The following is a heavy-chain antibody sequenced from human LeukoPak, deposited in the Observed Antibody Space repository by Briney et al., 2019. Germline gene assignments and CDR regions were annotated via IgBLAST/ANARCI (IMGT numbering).Heavy chain of an antibody. J-gene: IGHJ4*02. Sequence: SGGSLRLSCAASGFTFSSYAMSWVRQAPGKWLEWVSAISGSGGSTYYADSVKGRFTISRDNSKNTLYLQMNSLRAEDTAVYYCAQSYDSSGHHPFDYRGQGTLVTVSS. V-gene: IGHV3-23*01. CDR2: ISGSGGST. D-gene: IGHD3-22*01. CDR3: AQSYDSSGHHPFDY. CDR1: GFTFSSYA.